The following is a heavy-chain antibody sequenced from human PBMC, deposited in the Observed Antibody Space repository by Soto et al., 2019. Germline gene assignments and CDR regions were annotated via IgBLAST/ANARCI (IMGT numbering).Heavy chain of an antibody. V-gene: IGHV3-33*01. J-gene: IGHJ4*02. D-gene: IGHD3-22*01. CDR1: GFTFSSYG. Sequence: QVQLVESGGGVVQPGRSLRLSCAASGFTFSSYGMHWVRQAPGKGLEWVAVIWYDGSIKYYADSVKGRFTISRDNSKNTLYVQMNSLRAEDTAVYYCARGGIDYDSSGAIDYWGQGTLVTVSS. CDR2: IWYDGSIK. CDR3: ARGGIDYDSSGAIDY.